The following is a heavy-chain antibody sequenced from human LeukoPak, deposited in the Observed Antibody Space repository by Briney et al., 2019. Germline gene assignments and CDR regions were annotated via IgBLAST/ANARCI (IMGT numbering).Heavy chain of an antibody. D-gene: IGHD6-19*01. J-gene: IGHJ4*02. Sequence: TSETLSLTCTVSGGSISSYYWSWIRRPPGKGLEWIGYIYYSGSTNYNPSLKSRVTISVDTSKNQFSLKLSSVTAADTAVYYCASRRYSSGWYVYWGQGTLVTVSS. V-gene: IGHV4-59*01. CDR1: GGSISSYY. CDR2: IYYSGST. CDR3: ASRRYSSGWYVY.